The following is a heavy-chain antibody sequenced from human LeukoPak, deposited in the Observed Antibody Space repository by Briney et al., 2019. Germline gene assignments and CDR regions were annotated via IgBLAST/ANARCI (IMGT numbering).Heavy chain of an antibody. CDR1: GVSISSGSNY. J-gene: IGHJ3*02. CDR2: IYSSGNT. CDR3: ARSDGYGLVGI. Sequence: SETLSLTCSVSGVSISSGSNYWGWIRQPPGKTLEWIGSIYSSGNTYYNPSLKSRVIILIDTAKNHFSLNLSSVTAADTAVYYCARSDGYGLVGIWGQGTMVTVSS. D-gene: IGHD3-10*01. V-gene: IGHV4-39*07.